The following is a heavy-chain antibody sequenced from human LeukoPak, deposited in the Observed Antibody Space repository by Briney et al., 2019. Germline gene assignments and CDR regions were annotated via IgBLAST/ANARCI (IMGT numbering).Heavy chain of an antibody. CDR2: IYYDGSNQ. CDR1: GLMFRNYG. D-gene: IGHD1-26*01. CDR3: ATDRNSGKYYDY. V-gene: IGHV3-33*01. J-gene: IGHJ4*02. Sequence: TGGSLRLFCVVSGLMFRNYGMHWVRQAPGKGLEWVAVIYYDGSNQYYADSVKGRFTVSRDNAKNTLYLQMDSLRAEDTAVYYCATDRNSGKYYDYWGQGTLVTVSS.